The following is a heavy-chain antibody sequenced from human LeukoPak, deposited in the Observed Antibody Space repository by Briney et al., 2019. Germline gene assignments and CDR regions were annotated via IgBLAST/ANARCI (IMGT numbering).Heavy chain of an antibody. CDR2: INPNSGGT. J-gene: IGHJ4*02. CDR3: ARGPGNDYVWGSYRPFDY. Sequence: ASVKVSCKASGYTFTGYYMHWVRQAPGQGLEWMGWINPNSGGTNYAQKFQGRVTMTRDTSISTAYMELSRLRSDDTAVYYCARGPGNDYVWGSYRPFDYWGQGTLVTVSS. D-gene: IGHD3-16*02. V-gene: IGHV1-2*02. CDR1: GYTFTGYY.